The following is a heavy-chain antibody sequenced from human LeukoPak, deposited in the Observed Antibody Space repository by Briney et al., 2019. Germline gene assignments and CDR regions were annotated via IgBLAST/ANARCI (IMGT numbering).Heavy chain of an antibody. Sequence: PSETLSLTCAVYGGSFSGYYWSWIRQPPGKGLEWIGEINHSGSTNYNPFLKSRVTISVDTSKNQFSLKLSSVTAADTAVYYCARVLGYCSGGSCYDGNWFDPWGQGTLVTVSS. CDR2: INHSGST. CDR1: GGSFSGYY. J-gene: IGHJ5*02. V-gene: IGHV4-34*01. CDR3: ARVLGYCSGGSCYDGNWFDP. D-gene: IGHD2-15*01.